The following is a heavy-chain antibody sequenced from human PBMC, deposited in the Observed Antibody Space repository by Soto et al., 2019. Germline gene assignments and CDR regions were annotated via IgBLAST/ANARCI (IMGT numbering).Heavy chain of an antibody. CDR1: GGSISSYY. Sequence: SETLSLTCTVSGGSISSYYWSWIRQPPGKGLEWIGYIYYSGSTNYNPSLKSRVTISVDTSKNQFSLKLSSVTAADTAVYYCAGGYPIVATIGPFDYWGQGTLVTVSS. V-gene: IGHV4-59*01. D-gene: IGHD5-12*01. CDR3: AGGYPIVATIGPFDY. J-gene: IGHJ4*02. CDR2: IYYSGST.